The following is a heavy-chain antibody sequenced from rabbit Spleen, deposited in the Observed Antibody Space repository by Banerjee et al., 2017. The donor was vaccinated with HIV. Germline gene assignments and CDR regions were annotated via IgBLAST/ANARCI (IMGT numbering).Heavy chain of an antibody. CDR3: ARFRYGGITGHDL. J-gene: IGHJ3*01. Sequence: QSLEESGGDLVKPGASLTLTCTASGFSFSSSYYMCWVRQAPGKGPEWIAYIGTDDTTYYASWAKGRFTISKTSSTTVTLQMTSLTAADTATYFCARFRYGGITGHDLWGQGTLVTVS. CDR2: IGTDDTT. V-gene: IGHV1S40*01. D-gene: IGHD4-2*01. CDR1: GFSFSSSYY.